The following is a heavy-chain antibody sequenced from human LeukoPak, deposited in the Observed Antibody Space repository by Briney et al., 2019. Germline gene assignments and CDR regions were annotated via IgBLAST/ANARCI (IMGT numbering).Heavy chain of an antibody. CDR3: ARRQGCSSTSCTPDY. CDR1: GYSVTTYW. V-gene: IGHV5-51*01. J-gene: IGHJ4*02. D-gene: IGHD2-2*01. CDR2: IYAGDSAT. Sequence: GESLKISRRGSGYSVTTYWIGWVRQMPGKGLEWMGSIYAGDSATRYSQPLQGQVTMSADKSINTAYLQWSSLKESDTAMYYRARRQGCSSTSCTPDYWGQGTLVTVSS.